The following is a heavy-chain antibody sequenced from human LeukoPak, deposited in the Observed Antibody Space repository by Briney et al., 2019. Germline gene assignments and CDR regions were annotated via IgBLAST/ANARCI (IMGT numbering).Heavy chain of an antibody. J-gene: IGHJ4*02. V-gene: IGHV3-7*01. Sequence: GGSLRLSCAASGFTFSSHWMSWVRQAPGKGLEWVANIKQDGSEKYYVDSVKGRFTISRDNSKNTLYLQMNSLRAEDTAVYYCAKTANGDYVDYWGQGTLVTVSS. CDR1: GFTFSSHW. D-gene: IGHD4-17*01. CDR3: AKTANGDYVDY. CDR2: IKQDGSEK.